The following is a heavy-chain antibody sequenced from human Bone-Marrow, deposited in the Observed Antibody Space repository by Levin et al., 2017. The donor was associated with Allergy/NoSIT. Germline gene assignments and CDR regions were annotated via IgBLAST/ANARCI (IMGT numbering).Heavy chain of an antibody. V-gene: IGHV3-7*02. Sequence: GESLKISCGASGFSCSAYWMTWVRQAPGKGLEWVANIKEDGSEINYVDSVKGRFTISRDNTKNSLYLQMNSLRGEDTAVQYCARAGSDCDYWGQGTLVTVSS. J-gene: IGHJ4*02. CDR2: IKEDGSEI. D-gene: IGHD3-10*01. CDR1: GFSCSAYW. CDR3: ARAGSDCDY.